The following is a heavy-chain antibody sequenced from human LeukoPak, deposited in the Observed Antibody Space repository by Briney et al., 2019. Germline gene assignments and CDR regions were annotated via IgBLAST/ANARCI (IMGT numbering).Heavy chain of an antibody. V-gene: IGHV3-9*01. CDR1: GFTFEDYA. CDR3: AKAPGGIAAAEYYFDY. D-gene: IGHD6-13*01. Sequence: GGSLRLSCAASGFTFEDYAMHWVRQAPGKGLEWVSGISWNSGSIGYADSVKGRFTISRDNAKNSLYLQMNSLRAEDTALYYCAKAPGGIAAAEYYFDYWGQGTLVTVSS. CDR2: ISWNSGSI. J-gene: IGHJ4*02.